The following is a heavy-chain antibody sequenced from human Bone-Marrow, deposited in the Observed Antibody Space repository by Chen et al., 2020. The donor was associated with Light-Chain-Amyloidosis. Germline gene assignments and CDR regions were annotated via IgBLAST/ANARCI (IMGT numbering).Heavy chain of an antibody. V-gene: IGHV3-49*03. CDR2: IRSRNYGGTT. CDR1: GFNFGDYA. CDR3: ARDAFIFGVLMDRDY. Sequence: LVESGGGLVQPGRSLRLSCTASGFNFGDYAVSWIRQAPWKGLEWVGFIRSRNYGGTTEYAASVKGRFTISRDDSKSIAYLQLNSLKAEDTAVYYCARDAFIFGVLMDRDYWGQGTLVTVSS. J-gene: IGHJ4*02. D-gene: IGHD3-3*01.